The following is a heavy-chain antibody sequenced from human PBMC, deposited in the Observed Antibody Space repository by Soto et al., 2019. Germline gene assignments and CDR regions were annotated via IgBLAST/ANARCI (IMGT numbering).Heavy chain of an antibody. CDR1: GGTFSSYA. CDR3: ARDSVEMATIHDYYYYYGMDV. D-gene: IGHD5-12*01. V-gene: IGHV1-69*13. Sequence: GASVKVSCKASGGTFSSYAISWVRQAPGQRLERMREIITIFGTANYAQKFQGRVTITADESTSTAYMELSSLRSEDTAVYYCARDSVEMATIHDYYYYYGMDVWGQGTTVTVSS. J-gene: IGHJ6*02. CDR2: IITIFGTA.